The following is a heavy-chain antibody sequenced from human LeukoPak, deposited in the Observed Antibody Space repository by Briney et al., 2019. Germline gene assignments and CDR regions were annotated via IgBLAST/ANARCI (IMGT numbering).Heavy chain of an antibody. CDR2: INHRGRT. Sequence: PSETLSLTCAVYGGSFSGYYWRWIRQPPRKGLNWIGEINHRGRTNYIPSLNRRVTISVDTSKNQFSLQLSSVTAADTAVYYCARARWYCTNGVCYRSWFDPWGQGTLVTVSS. D-gene: IGHD2-8*01. V-gene: IGHV4-34*01. CDR3: ARARWYCTNGVCYRSWFDP. CDR1: GGSFSGYY. J-gene: IGHJ5*02.